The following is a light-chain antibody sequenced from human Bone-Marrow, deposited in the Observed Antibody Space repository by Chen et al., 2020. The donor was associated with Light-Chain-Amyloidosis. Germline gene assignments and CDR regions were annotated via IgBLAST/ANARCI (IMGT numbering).Light chain of an antibody. CDR1: SGSIATNY. CDR3: QSYQGSSQGV. Sequence: NFMLTQPHSVSESPGKTVIISCTRSSGSIATNYVQLYQQRPGSSPTTVIYEDDQRPPGVPDRFSGSIDRSSNAASLTISGLKTEDEADYYCQSYQGSSQGVFGGGTKLTVL. CDR2: EDD. J-gene: IGLJ3*02. V-gene: IGLV6-57*01.